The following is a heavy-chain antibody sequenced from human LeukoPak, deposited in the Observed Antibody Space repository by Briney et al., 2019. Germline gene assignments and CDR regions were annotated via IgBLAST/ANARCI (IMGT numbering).Heavy chain of an antibody. Sequence: GASVKVSCKASGYTFPGYYMHWVRQAPGQGLERMGWINPNSGGTNYAQKFQGRVTMTRDTSISTAYMELSRLRSDDTAVYYCARDLVSSYGFRDYWGQGTLVTVSS. CDR2: INPNSGGT. D-gene: IGHD5-18*01. J-gene: IGHJ4*02. V-gene: IGHV1-2*02. CDR1: GYTFPGYY. CDR3: ARDLVSSYGFRDY.